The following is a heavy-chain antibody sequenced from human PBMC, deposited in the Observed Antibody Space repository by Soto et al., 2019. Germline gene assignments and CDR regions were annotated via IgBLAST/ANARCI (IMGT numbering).Heavy chain of an antibody. CDR1: GYTFTSYA. CDR2: INASNGST. V-gene: IGHV1-3*01. J-gene: IGHJ4*02. CDR3: TSSFTVPVAIGY. D-gene: IGHD2-2*02. Sequence: QVQLVQSGAEVKKPGASVKVSCRASGYTFTSYAMHWVRQAPGQRLEWMGWINASNGSTKYSQKFQGRVTITRDTSAITAYMELSSLTSQATAVHCCTSSFTVPVAIGYWGQGTLVTVSS.